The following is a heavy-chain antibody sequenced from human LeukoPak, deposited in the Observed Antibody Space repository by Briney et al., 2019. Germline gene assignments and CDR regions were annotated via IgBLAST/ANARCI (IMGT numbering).Heavy chain of an antibody. CDR2: IHYSGSA. J-gene: IGHJ4*02. CDR3: AKSGGVRGHYFDF. CDR1: GGSISSYY. Sequence: SETLSLTCTVSGGSISSYYWSWIRQPPGKGLEWIAYIHYSGSAYYTPSLKSRVTISVDTSKNQFSLKLNSVTAADTAVYYCAKSGGVRGHYFDFWGQGTLVTVSS. V-gene: IGHV4-59*06. D-gene: IGHD3-10*01.